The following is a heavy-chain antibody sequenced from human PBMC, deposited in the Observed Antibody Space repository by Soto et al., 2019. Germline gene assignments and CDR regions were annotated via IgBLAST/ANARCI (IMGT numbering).Heavy chain of an antibody. Sequence: QVQLVESGGGVVQPGTSLRLSCVGSGFTFRSYVIHWVRQAPGKGLEWVALTSYDGSNNFYGDSVKGRFTISRHNSRNTVEMPMDSPTFEDAALYYCARWGTTGGLAVWGEGTLVSVSS. V-gene: IGHV3-33*05. J-gene: IGHJ4*02. D-gene: IGHD3-16*01. CDR1: GFTFRSYV. CDR3: ARWGTTGGLAV. CDR2: TSYDGSNN.